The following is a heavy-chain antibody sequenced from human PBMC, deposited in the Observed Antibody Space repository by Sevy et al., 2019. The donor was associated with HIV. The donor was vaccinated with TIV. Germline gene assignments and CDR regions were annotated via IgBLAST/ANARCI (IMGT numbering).Heavy chain of an antibody. J-gene: IGHJ4*02. CDR1: GGSISSYY. D-gene: IGHD2-8*01. Sequence: SETLSLTCTVSGGSISSYYWSWIRQPPGKGLEWIGYIYYSGSTNYNPSPKSRVTISVDTSKNQFSLKLSSVTAADTAVYYCARGVSGDDEGSDYWGQGTLVTVSS. V-gene: IGHV4-59*01. CDR2: IYYSGST. CDR3: ARGVSGDDEGSDY.